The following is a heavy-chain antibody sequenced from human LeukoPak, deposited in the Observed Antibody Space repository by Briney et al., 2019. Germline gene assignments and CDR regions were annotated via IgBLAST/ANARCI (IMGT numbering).Heavy chain of an antibody. CDR1: GGSISHYY. CDR3: AREDPQTKVPEGMDV. D-gene: IGHD4/OR15-4a*01. CDR2: IYYSGTT. V-gene: IGHV4-59*01. Sequence: PSETLSLTCTVSGGSISHYYWSWIRQPPGKGLEWIGYIYYSGTTNYNPSLKSRVTISVDTSKNQFSLKLNSVTAADTAVYYCAREDPQTKVPEGMDVWGQGTTVTVS. J-gene: IGHJ6*02.